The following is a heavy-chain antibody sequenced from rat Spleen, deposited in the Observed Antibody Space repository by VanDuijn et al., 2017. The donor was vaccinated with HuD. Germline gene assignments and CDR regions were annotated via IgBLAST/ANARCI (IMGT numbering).Heavy chain of an antibody. Sequence: EVQLKESGPGLVQPSQTLSLTCTVSGFSLTVYSVHWVRQPPGKGLEWMGVIWTGGSTAYNSLLKSRLSISRDISKSQVFLKMNSLQPEDTAMYFCARLTIGSWGQGVMVTVSS. D-gene: IGHD1-3*01. V-gene: IGHV2S63*01. J-gene: IGHJ2*01. CDR1: GFSLTVYS. CDR3: ARLTIGS. CDR2: IWTGGST.